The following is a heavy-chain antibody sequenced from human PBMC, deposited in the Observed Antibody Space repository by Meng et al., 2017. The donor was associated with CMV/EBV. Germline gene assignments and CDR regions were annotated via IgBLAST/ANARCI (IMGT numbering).Heavy chain of an antibody. J-gene: IGHJ4*02. V-gene: IGHV1-46*01. CDR2: INPSGGST. Sequence: QVQLVQSGAEVKKPGASVKVSCKSPGSTFTSYYMHWVRQAPGQGLEWMGIINPSGGSTSYAQKFQGRVTMTRDTSTSTVYMELSSLRSEDTAVYYCAEGDYGDAQVWGQGTLVTVSS. CDR3: AEGDYGDAQV. D-gene: IGHD4-17*01. CDR1: GSTFTSYY.